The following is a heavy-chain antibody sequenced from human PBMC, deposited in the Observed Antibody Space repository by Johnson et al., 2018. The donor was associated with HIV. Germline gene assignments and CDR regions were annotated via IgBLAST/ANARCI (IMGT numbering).Heavy chain of an antibody. V-gene: IGHV3-66*01. D-gene: IGHD6-6*01. CDR1: GVTVSRNY. J-gene: IGHJ3*02. CDR2: IYSGGRT. CDR3: AKGPNGQLDDAFHI. Sequence: MQLVESGGDVVRPGGSLRLSCAASGVTVSRNYMSWVRQAPGKGLEWVSVIYSGGRTYYADSVKGRFTISRDNSKNTLYLQMNSLRAEDTAVYYCAKGPNGQLDDAFHIWGQGTMVTVSS.